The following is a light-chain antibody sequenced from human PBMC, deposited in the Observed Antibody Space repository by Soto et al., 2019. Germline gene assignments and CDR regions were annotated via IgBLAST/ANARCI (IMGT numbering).Light chain of an antibody. V-gene: IGKV3-20*01. Sequence: EIVLTQSPGTLSLSPGERVTLSCRASQSVSSSYLAWYQQKPGQAPRLLIYGASSRATGIPDRFSGSGSGTDFTLTISRLEPEEFAVYYCQQYGSSPQTFGQGTKVEIK. CDR2: GAS. CDR3: QQYGSSPQT. J-gene: IGKJ1*01. CDR1: QSVSSSY.